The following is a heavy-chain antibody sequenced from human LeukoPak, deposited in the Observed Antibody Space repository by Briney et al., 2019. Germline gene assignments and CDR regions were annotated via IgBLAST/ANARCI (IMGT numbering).Heavy chain of an antibody. CDR3: VIGLDAFDI. V-gene: IGHV3-7*01. CDR2: IKQDGSEK. Sequence: GGSLRLSCAASGFTVSSNYMSWVRQAPGKGLEWVANIKQDGSEKYYVDSVKGRFTTSRDNAKNSLYLQMNSLRAEDTAVYYCVIGLDAFDIWGQGTMVTVSS. CDR1: GFTVSSNY. J-gene: IGHJ3*02.